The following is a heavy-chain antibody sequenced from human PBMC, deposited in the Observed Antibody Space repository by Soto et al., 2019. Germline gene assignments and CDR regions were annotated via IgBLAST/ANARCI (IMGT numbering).Heavy chain of an antibody. V-gene: IGHV4-30-4*01. CDR1: GGSISSSDYY. CDR3: ARYDRPTYYYDSGGSYPPTYFDS. CDR2: ITYRART. Sequence: QVQLQESGPGLLKTSQTLSLTCTVSGGSISSSDYYGRWLRQPPEEGVERVGVITYRARTNYHPSVQSRAPTSVDTSTNLFCLRLISVTAADTAVSFCARYDRPTYYYDSGGSYPPTYFDSSCQGALGTVSS. D-gene: IGHD3-22*01. J-gene: IGHJ4*02.